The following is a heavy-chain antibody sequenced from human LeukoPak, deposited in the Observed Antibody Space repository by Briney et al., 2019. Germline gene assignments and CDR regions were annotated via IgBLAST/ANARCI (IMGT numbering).Heavy chain of an antibody. Sequence: SETLSLTCAVYGGSFSGYYWSWIRQPPGKGLEWIGEINHSGSTNYNPSLKSRVTISVDTSKNQLSLKLSSVTAADTAVYYCGAAGFDYWGQGTLVTVSS. CDR2: INHSGST. CDR3: GAAGFDY. CDR1: GGSFSGYY. J-gene: IGHJ4*02. D-gene: IGHD6-13*01. V-gene: IGHV4-34*01.